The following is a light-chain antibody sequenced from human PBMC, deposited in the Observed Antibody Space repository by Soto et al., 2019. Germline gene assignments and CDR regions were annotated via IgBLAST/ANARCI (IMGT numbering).Light chain of an antibody. V-gene: IGKV3-20*01. CDR2: GAS. CDR3: LLYFSPDRYT. J-gene: IGKJ2*01. Sequence: EIGLTQTPGTLSLSPGERATLSCRASQSVTCSHLAWYQQKPSQAPRLLIYGASTRATGIPDRFSGSGSDTDFSLTIRRLDPEDFAMYYCLLYFSPDRYTFGPGTKVQIK. CDR1: QSVTCSH.